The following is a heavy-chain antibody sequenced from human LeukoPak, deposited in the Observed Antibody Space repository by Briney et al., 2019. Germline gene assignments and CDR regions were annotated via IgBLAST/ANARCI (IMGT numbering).Heavy chain of an antibody. CDR3: ARARRVLCSSTSCPEFDY. CDR1: GYTLTELS. Sequence: ASVKVSCKVSGYTLTELSMHWVRQAPGKGLEWMGGFDPEDGETIYAQKFQGRVTMTEDTSTDTAYMELSSLRSEDTAVYYCARARRVLCSSTSCPEFDYWGQGTLVTVSS. V-gene: IGHV1-24*01. D-gene: IGHD2-2*01. CDR2: FDPEDGET. J-gene: IGHJ4*02.